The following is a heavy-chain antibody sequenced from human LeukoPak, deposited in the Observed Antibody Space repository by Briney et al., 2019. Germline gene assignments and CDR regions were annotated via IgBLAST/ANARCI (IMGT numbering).Heavy chain of an antibody. D-gene: IGHD3-3*01. J-gene: IGHJ4*02. V-gene: IGHV4-34*01. Sequence: PSETLSLTCAVYGGSFSGYYWSWIRQPPGKGLEWIGEINHSGSTNYNPSLKSRVTISVDTSKNQFSLKLSSVTAADTAVYYCARGVVGVIEVRVYYVDYWGQGTLVTVSS. CDR2: INHSGST. CDR3: ARGVVGVIEVRVYYVDY. CDR1: GGSFSGYY.